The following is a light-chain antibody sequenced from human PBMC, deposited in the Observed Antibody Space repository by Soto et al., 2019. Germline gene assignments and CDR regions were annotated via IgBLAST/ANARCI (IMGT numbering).Light chain of an antibody. Sequence: EIVLTQSPGTLSLSPGERATLSCRASQSVNSRHLAWYQQKPGQAPRLVIHGVFNRATGIPDRFSGSGSGTDFTLTISRLEPEDFAVYYCQQYGSSHAFGQGTRLEIK. CDR1: QSVNSRH. V-gene: IGKV3-20*01. J-gene: IGKJ5*01. CDR3: QQYGSSHA. CDR2: GVF.